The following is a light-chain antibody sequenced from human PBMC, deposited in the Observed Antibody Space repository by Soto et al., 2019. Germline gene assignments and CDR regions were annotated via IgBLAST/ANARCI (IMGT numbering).Light chain of an antibody. CDR1: TSDVGGYKY. V-gene: IGLV2-14*01. J-gene: IGLJ3*02. Sequence: QSALTQPASVSGSPGQSITISCTGTTSDVGGYKYVSWYQQHPGKAPKLMIYEVSDRPSGVSNRFSGSTTGNTASLTISGLQAEDEGDYYCSSYTSSSTWVFGGGTKLTVL. CDR2: EVS. CDR3: SSYTSSSTWV.